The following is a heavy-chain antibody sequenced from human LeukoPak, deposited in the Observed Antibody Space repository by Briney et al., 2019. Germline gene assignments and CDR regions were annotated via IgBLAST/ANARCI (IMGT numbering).Heavy chain of an antibody. J-gene: IGHJ6*02. Sequence: ASVKVSCKASGGTFSSYAISWVRQAPGQGLEWMGGIIPIFGTANYAQKFQGRVTITADESTSTAYMELSSLRSEDTAVYYCARVYYDFWTYYYGMDVWGQGTTVTVSS. CDR1: GGTFSSYA. CDR3: ARVYYDFWTYYYGMDV. D-gene: IGHD3-3*01. CDR2: IIPIFGTA. V-gene: IGHV1-69*13.